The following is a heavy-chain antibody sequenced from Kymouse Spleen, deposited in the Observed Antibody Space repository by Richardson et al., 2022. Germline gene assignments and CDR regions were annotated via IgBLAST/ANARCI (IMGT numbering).Heavy chain of an antibody. CDR2: IYHSGST. J-gene: IGHJ6*02. V-gene: IGHV4-4*02. Sequence: QVQLQESGPGLVKPSGTLSLTCAVSGGSISSSNWWSWVRQPPGKGLEWIGEIYHSGSTNYNPSLKSRVTISVDKSKNQFSLKLSSVTAADTAVYYCARDETGTTSHYYYYYGMDVWGQGTTVTVSS. D-gene: IGHD1-1*01,IGHD1-20*01. CDR3: ARDETGTTSHYYYYYGMDV. CDR1: GGSISSSNW.